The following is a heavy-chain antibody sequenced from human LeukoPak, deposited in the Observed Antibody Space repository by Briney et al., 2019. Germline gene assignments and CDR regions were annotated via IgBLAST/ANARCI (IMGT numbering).Heavy chain of an antibody. V-gene: IGHV3-74*01. CDR3: ARSDYCDY. J-gene: IGHJ4*02. CDR2: TNSDRTIT. Sequence: PGGSLRLSCAASGFAFNAYWMHWVRQAPGKGLVWVSRTNSDRTITTYADSVKGRFTISRDNAKNTLYLQMSSLRAEDTAVYYCARSDYCDYWGQGTLVTVSS. CDR1: GFAFNAYW.